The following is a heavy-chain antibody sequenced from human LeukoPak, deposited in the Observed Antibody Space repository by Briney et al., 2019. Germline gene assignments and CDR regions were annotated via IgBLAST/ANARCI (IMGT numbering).Heavy chain of an antibody. CDR1: GDSISSYY. J-gene: IGHJ4*02. Sequence: NSSQTLSLTCTVSGDSISSYYWSWIRQPAGKGLEWIGRIYNTGSTNCNPSLKSRVTISVDTSKKQFSLKLSSVTAADTAVYYCARRYDFWSGYPPPLDYWGQGTLVTVSS. CDR2: IYNTGST. V-gene: IGHV4-4*07. CDR3: ARRYDFWSGYPPPLDY. D-gene: IGHD3-3*01.